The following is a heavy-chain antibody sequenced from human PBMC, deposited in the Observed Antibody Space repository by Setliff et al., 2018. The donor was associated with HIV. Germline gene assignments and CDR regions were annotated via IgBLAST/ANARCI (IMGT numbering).Heavy chain of an antibody. CDR1: SDSISSSY. J-gene: IGHJ5*02. V-gene: IGHV4-59*01. CDR3: ASAGPYCGDDCPYNWLTP. CDR2: VHHSGST. D-gene: IGHD2-21*02. Sequence: SETLSLTCTVSSDSISSSYWTWIRQPPGQGLEWIGYVHHSGSTKYNASLRSRVTMSVDTSKNLFSLTLRSVAAADTAVYYCASAGPYCGDDCPYNWLTPWGQGTLVTAPQ.